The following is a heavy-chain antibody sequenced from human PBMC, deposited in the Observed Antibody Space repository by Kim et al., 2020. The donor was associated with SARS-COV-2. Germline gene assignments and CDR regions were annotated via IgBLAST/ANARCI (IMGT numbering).Heavy chain of an antibody. CDR3: ATLAGGGSSRYFNS. Sequence: GGSLRLSCAASGFTVNNNYMSWVRQAAGKGLEWDSVIYSGSLTYYADSVKGRFTISRDNSKNTLYLLMNSLRADDTAMYYCATLAGGGSSRYFNSWGQGTLVTVPS. V-gene: IGHV3-53*01. CDR1: GFTVNNNY. CDR2: IYSGSLT. J-gene: IGHJ4*02. D-gene: IGHD3-16*02.